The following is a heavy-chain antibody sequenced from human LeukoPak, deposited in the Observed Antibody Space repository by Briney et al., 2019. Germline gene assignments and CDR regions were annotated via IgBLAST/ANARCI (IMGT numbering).Heavy chain of an antibody. CDR2: ISGSGGST. CDR1: GFTFSSYA. CDR3: AALVSSSSAVDY. V-gene: IGHV3-23*01. D-gene: IGHD6-6*01. Sequence: HPGGSLRLSCAASGFTFSSYAMSWVRQAPGKGLEWVSAISGSGGSTYYADSVKGRFTISRDNSKNTLYLQMNSLRAEDTAVYYCAALVSSSSAVDYWGQGTLVTVSP. J-gene: IGHJ4*02.